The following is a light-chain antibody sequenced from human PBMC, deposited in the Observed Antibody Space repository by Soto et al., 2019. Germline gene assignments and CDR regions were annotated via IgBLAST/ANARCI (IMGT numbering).Light chain of an antibody. J-gene: IGLJ1*01. Sequence: QPVLTQPPSASGTPGQRVTISCSGSDSNLGANTVTWYQHLPGTAPKLLMYNNNNRPSGVPDRISASKSGTSASLAISGLQSDDESDYYCAAWDDSLNAFVFGTGTKLTVL. CDR1: DSNLGANT. V-gene: IGLV1-44*01. CDR2: NNN. CDR3: AAWDDSLNAFV.